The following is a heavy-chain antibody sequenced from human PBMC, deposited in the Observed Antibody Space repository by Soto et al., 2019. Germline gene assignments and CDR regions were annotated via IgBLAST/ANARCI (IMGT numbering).Heavy chain of an antibody. J-gene: IGHJ4*02. CDR2: IVVSSGNT. CDR1: GFTFTSSA. V-gene: IGHV1-58*01. D-gene: IGHD6-13*01. CDR3: AAWPGYSSSWYLYYFDY. Sequence: ASVKVSCKASGFTFTSSAVQWMRQARGQRLEWIGWIVVSSGNTNYAQKFQERVTITRDMSTSTAYMELSSLRSEDTAVYYCAAWPGYSSSWYLYYFDYWGQGTLVTVSS.